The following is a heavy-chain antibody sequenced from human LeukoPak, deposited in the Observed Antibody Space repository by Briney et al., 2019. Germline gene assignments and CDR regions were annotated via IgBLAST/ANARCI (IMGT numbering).Heavy chain of an antibody. J-gene: IGHJ4*02. CDR3: VRDDDTNSSYSRFDY. D-gene: IGHD2-2*01. Sequence: GGSLRLSCAASGFTFSSYAMSWVRQAPGKGLEWVSAISGSGGSTYYADSVKGRFTISRDNSKDTLYLQMNSLRAEDTAVYFCVRDDDTNSSYSRFDYWGLGTLVTVSS. CDR2: ISGSGGST. CDR1: GFTFSSYA. V-gene: IGHV3-23*01.